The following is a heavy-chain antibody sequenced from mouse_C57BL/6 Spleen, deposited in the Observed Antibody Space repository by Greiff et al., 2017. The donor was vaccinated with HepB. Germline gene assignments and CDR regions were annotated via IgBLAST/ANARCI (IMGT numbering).Heavy chain of an antibody. V-gene: IGHV1-53*01. J-gene: IGHJ3*01. CDR2: INPSNGGT. CDR3: ARTANWDGFAY. Sequence: QVHVKQPGTELVKPGASVKLSCKASGYTFTSYWMHWVKQRPGQGLEWIGNINPSNGGTNYNEKFKSKATLTVDKSSSTAYMQLSSLTSEDSAVYYCARTANWDGFAYWGQGTLVTVSA. D-gene: IGHD4-1*02. CDR1: GYTFTSYW.